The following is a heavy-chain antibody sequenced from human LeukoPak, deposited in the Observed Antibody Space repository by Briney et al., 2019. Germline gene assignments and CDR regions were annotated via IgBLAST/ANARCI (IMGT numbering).Heavy chain of an antibody. CDR3: ARDEADYDILTGSDAFDI. Sequence: GASVKVSCKASGYTFTSYGISWVRQAPGQGLEWMGWISAYNGNTNYAQKLQGRVTMTTDTSTSTAYMELRSLRSDDTAVYYCARDEADYDILTGSDAFDIWGQGTMVTVSS. CDR1: GYTFTSYG. V-gene: IGHV1-18*01. J-gene: IGHJ3*02. CDR2: ISAYNGNT. D-gene: IGHD3-9*01.